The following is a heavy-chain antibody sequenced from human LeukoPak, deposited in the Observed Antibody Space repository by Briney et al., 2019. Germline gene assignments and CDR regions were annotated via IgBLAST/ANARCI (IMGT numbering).Heavy chain of an antibody. V-gene: IGHV1-69*05. D-gene: IGHD4-17*01. Sequence: SVKVSCKASGGTFSSYAIRWVRQAPGQGLEWMGRINPIFGTANYAQKFQGRVTITTDESTSTAYMELSSLRSEDTAVYYCAREDTVTTADYWGQGTLVTVSS. J-gene: IGHJ4*02. CDR2: INPIFGTA. CDR1: GGTFSSYA. CDR3: AREDTVTTADY.